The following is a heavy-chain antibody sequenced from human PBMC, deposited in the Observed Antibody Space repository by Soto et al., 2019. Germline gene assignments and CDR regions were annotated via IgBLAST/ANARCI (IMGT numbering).Heavy chain of an antibody. CDR3: VKDLGPHITMVRGSTGNYYYYGMDV. CDR1: GFTFSSYA. CDR2: ISSNGGST. D-gene: IGHD3-10*01. V-gene: IGHV3-64D*08. Sequence: PGGSLRLSCSASGFTFSSYAMHWVRQAPGKGLEYVSAISSNGGSTYYADSVKGRFTISRDNSKNTLYLQMSSLRAEDTAVYYCVKDLGPHITMVRGSTGNYYYYGMDVWGQGTTVTVSS. J-gene: IGHJ6*02.